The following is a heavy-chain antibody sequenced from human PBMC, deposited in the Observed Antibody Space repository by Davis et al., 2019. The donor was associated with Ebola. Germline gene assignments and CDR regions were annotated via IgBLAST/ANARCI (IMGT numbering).Heavy chain of an antibody. V-gene: IGHV3-53*01. D-gene: IGHD4-17*01. CDR1: GFTVSSNF. CDR2: LYSGGNT. CDR3: ARTTGLEN. J-gene: IGHJ4*02. Sequence: PGGSLRLSCAVSGFTVSSNFMSWVRQAPGKGLEWVSVLYSGGNTYYPDSVKGRFTISRDNSKNTLYLQMNSLRAEDTAVYYCARTTGLENWGQGTLVTVSS.